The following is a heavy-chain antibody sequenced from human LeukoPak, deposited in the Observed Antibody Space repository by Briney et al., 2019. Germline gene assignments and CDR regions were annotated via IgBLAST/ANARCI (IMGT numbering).Heavy chain of an antibody. CDR3: AAESPYVWGSYRPYYYMDV. CDR2: IVVGSGHT. D-gene: IGHD3-16*02. CDR1: GFTFTTSA. V-gene: IGHV1-58*02. Sequence: TSVKVSCKTSGFTFTTSAIQWVRQARGQHLEWIGWIVVGSGHTNYAQKFQERVTFTRDMSTSTAYMELSSRRSEDTAVYYCAAESPYVWGSYRPYYYMDVWGKGTTVTVSS. J-gene: IGHJ6*03.